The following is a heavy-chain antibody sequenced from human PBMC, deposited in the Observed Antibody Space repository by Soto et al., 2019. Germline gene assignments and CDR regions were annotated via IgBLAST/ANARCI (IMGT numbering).Heavy chain of an antibody. Sequence: GGSLRLSCAASGFIFTSYWMNWVRQAPGKGLEWVANIKQDGSEKYYVDSVKGRFTISRDNAKNSLYLQMNSLRAEDTAVYYCARDVAVVGNWFDPWGQGTQVTVSS. V-gene: IGHV3-7*03. CDR3: ARDVAVVGNWFDP. CDR1: GFIFTSYW. D-gene: IGHD6-19*01. CDR2: IKQDGSEK. J-gene: IGHJ5*02.